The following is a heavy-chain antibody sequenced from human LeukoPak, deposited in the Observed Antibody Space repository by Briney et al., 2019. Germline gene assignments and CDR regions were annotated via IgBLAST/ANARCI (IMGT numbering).Heavy chain of an antibody. V-gene: IGHV3-30*03. CDR2: ISYDGSNK. D-gene: IGHD1/OR15-1a*01. Sequence: GGSLRLSCAASGFTFSSYGMHWVRQAPGKGLEWVAVISYDGSNKYYADSVKGRFTISRDNSKNTLYLQMNSLRAEDTAVYYCARRLEQSGYYYMDVWGKGTTVTVSS. CDR3: ARRLEQSGYYYMDV. J-gene: IGHJ6*03. CDR1: GFTFSSYG.